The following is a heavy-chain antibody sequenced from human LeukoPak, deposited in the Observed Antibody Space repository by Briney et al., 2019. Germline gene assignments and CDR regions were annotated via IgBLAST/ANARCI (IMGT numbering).Heavy chain of an antibody. V-gene: IGHV1-46*01. CDR3: ARDGAETTVVTPPDY. CDR1: GYTFTGYY. D-gene: IGHD4-23*01. J-gene: IGHJ4*02. Sequence: SSVKVSCKASGYTFTGYYMHWVRQAPGQGLEWMGIINPSGGSTSYAQKFQGRVTMTRDTSTSTVYMELSSLRSEDTAVYYCARDGAETTVVTPPDYWGQGTLVTVSS. CDR2: INPSGGST.